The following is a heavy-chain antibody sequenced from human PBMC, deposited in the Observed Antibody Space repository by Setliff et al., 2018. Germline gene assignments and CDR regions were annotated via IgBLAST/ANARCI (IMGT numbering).Heavy chain of an antibody. CDR2: ITANGVDA. CDR3: ARRTAMAGTPRLYFDY. V-gene: IGHV3-64*02. D-gene: IGHD6-19*01. CDR1: GFTFSAYA. Sequence: LKISCAASGFTFSAYAMHWVRQAPGKGLEYVSAITANGVDAYYADSVKGRFTISRDNSKNTLYLQMGSLRAEDMAVYYCARRTAMAGTPRLYFDYWGQGTLVTVSS. J-gene: IGHJ4*02.